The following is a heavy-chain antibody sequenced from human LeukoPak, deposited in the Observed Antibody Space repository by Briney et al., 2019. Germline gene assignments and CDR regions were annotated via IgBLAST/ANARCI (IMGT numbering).Heavy chain of an antibody. D-gene: IGHD2-15*01. Sequence: KPSETLSLTCTVSGGSISSSSYYWGWIRQPPGKGLEWIGSIYYSGSTYYNPSLKSRVTISVDTSKNQFSLKLSSVTAADTAVYYCARGAAHDPWGQGTLVTVSS. CDR1: GGSISSSSYY. V-gene: IGHV4-39*07. CDR3: ARGAAHDP. J-gene: IGHJ5*02. CDR2: IYYSGST.